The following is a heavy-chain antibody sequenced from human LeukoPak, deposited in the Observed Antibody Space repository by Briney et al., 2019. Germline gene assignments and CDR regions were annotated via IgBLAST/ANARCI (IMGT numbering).Heavy chain of an antibody. D-gene: IGHD4-17*01. CDR3: AKGLPTTVPNYFDY. Sequence: GGSLRLSCAASGFTFSNAWTSWVRQAPGKGLEWVSAISGSGGSTYYADSVKGRFTISRDNSKNTLYLQMNSQRAEDTAVYYCAKGLPTTVPNYFDYWGQGTLVTVSS. J-gene: IGHJ4*02. CDR1: GFTFSNAW. V-gene: IGHV3-23*01. CDR2: ISGSGGST.